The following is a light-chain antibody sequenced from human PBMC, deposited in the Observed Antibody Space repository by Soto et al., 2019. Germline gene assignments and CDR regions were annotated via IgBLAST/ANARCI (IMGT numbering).Light chain of an antibody. CDR1: QSISSY. V-gene: IGKV1-39*01. Sequence: DIQMTQSPSSLSASVGDRVTITCRASQSISSYLNWYQQKPGKAPKRLIYTASTLQSGVPSRFSGSGSVTDFTLTISSLQPEDFATYYCQQTYRTPTFGQGTKVEIK. J-gene: IGKJ1*01. CDR2: TAS. CDR3: QQTYRTPT.